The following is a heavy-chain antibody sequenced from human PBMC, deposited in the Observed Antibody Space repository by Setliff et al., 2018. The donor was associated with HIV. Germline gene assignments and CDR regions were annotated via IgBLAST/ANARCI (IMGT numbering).Heavy chain of an antibody. Sequence: PSETLSLTCTVSGGSLGNSNYYWGWIRQPPGKGLEWIGSMSYSGSTYYNPSLKSRVTISVDTSKKQFSLKLSSVTAADTAVYYCARGLSVFDPWGQGTLVTVSS. CDR2: MSYSGST. J-gene: IGHJ5*02. CDR1: GGSLGNSNYY. CDR3: ARGLSVFDP. D-gene: IGHD3-16*01. V-gene: IGHV4-39*01.